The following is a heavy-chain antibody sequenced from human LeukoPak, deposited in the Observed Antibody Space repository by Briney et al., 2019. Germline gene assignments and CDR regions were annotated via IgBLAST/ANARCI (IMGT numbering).Heavy chain of an antibody. J-gene: IGHJ4*02. V-gene: IGHV4-59*11. Sequence: SETLSLTCTVSGGSISSHYWSWIRQTPGKGLEWIAYIYNSGSTNYNPSLKNRVTISVDTSKNQFSLKLSSVTAADTAVYYCARNYWGPTSSFDYWGQGTLVTVSS. D-gene: IGHD1-26*01. CDR2: IYNSGST. CDR3: ARNYWGPTSSFDY. CDR1: GGSISSHY.